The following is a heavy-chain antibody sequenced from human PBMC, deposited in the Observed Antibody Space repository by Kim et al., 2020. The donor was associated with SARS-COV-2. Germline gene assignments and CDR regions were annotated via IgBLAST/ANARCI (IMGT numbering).Heavy chain of an antibody. CDR1: GGSISSSSYY. CDR2: IYYSGST. D-gene: IGHD3-10*01. J-gene: IGHJ4*02. CDR3: ARLSMVRGVAPWRQSDYFDY. V-gene: IGHV4-39*01. Sequence: SETLSLTCTVSGGSISSSSYYWGWIRQPPGKGLEWIGSIYYSGSTYYNPSLKSRVTISVDTSKNQFSLKLSSVTAADTAVYYCARLSMVRGVAPWRQSDYFDYWGQGTLVTVSS.